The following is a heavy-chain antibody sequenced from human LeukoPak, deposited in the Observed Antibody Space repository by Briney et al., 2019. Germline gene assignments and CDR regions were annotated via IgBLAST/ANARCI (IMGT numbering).Heavy chain of an antibody. CDR3: ARGGYYGSGNDFRFDP. CDR1: GDSISSSNW. J-gene: IGHJ5*02. D-gene: IGHD3-10*01. Sequence: SGTLSLTCAVSGDSISSSNWWSWVRQPPGKGLEWIGEIYYSGSTNYNPSLKSRVTMSVDTSKNQFSLKLNSVTAADTAVYYCARGGYYGSGNDFRFDPWGQGTLVTVSS. V-gene: IGHV4-4*02. CDR2: IYYSGST.